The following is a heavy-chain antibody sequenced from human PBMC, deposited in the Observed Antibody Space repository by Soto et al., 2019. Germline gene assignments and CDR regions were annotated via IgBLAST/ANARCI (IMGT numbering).Heavy chain of an antibody. D-gene: IGHD2-15*01. J-gene: IGHJ4*02. CDR2: SGTAGDT. CDR1: GFTLSGFD. V-gene: IGHV3-13*01. CDR3: ARGQEVGAHFFDS. Sequence: GGSLRLSWEASGFTLSGFDMHWVRQPTGKGLEWVSTSGTAGDTYYAVSVKGRFTISRDNAKNSLSLQMNSLRAGDTAVYFCARGQEVGAHFFDSWGQGTQVTVSS.